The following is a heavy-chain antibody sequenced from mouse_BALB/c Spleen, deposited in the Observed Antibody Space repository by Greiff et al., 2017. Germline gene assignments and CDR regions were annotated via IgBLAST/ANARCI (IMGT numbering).Heavy chain of an antibody. V-gene: IGHV5-17*02. D-gene: IGHD1-1*01. CDR3: ARFHYYGSSYDAMDY. J-gene: IGHJ4*01. CDR1: GFTFSSFG. CDR2: ISSGSSTI. Sequence: EVMLVESGGGLVQPGGSRKLSCAASGFTFSSFGMHWVRQAPEKGLEWVAYISSGSSTIYYADTVKGRFTISRDNPKNTLFLQMTSLRSEDTAMYYCARFHYYGSSYDAMDYWGQGTSVTVSS.